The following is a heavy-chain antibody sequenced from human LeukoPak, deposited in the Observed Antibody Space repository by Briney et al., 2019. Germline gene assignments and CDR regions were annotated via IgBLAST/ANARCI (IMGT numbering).Heavy chain of an antibody. V-gene: IGHV1-18*01. CDR1: GYTFTSYG. D-gene: IGHD2-15*01. Sequence: GASVKVSCKASGYTFTSYGISWVRQAPGRGLEWMGWISAYNGNTNYAQKLQGRVTMTTDTSTSTAYMELRSLRSDDTAVYYCARDLMLRYCSGGSCRMGAFDIWGQGTMVTVSS. J-gene: IGHJ3*02. CDR2: ISAYNGNT. CDR3: ARDLMLRYCSGGSCRMGAFDI.